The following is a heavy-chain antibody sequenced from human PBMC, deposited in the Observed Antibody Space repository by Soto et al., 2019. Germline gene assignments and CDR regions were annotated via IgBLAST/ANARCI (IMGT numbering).Heavy chain of an antibody. V-gene: IGHV4-59*08. Sequence: QVQLQESGPGLVKPSETLSLTCTVSGGSISSYYWSWIRQPPGKGLEWIGYSYYSGSTNYNPSLKSRVTISVDTSKNQFSLKLSAVPAADTAVYYCARLGCGGDCYSIDYWGQGTLVTVSS. J-gene: IGHJ4*02. CDR3: ARLGCGGDCYSIDY. CDR1: GGSISSYY. D-gene: IGHD2-21*02. CDR2: SYYSGST.